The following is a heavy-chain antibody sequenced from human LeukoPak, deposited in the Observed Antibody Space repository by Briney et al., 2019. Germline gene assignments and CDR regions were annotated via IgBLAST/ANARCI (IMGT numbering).Heavy chain of an antibody. CDR1: GYTFRSFG. Sequence: ASVKVSCKGSGYTFRSFGMSWVRQAPGQGLEWMGWISIYNGDTKYAQKFQDRVTMTRDTSTSTAYMEVRSLRSDDTAVYYCAREPPIFYGSATIAMDHWGQGTLVTVSS. CDR3: AREPPIFYGSATIAMDH. D-gene: IGHD3-10*01. J-gene: IGHJ4*02. V-gene: IGHV1-18*01. CDR2: ISIYNGDT.